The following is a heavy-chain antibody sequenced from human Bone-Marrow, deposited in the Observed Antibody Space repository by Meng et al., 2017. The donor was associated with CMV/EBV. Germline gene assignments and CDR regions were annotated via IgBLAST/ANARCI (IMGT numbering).Heavy chain of an antibody. Sequence: GESLKISCAASGFTFSSYSMNWVRQAPGKGMEWVSYISSSSSTIYYADSVKGRITISRDNAKNSLYLQMNSLRAEDTAVYYCARGLWSTVTYEVLRYYELWGRGTLVTASS. CDR3: ARGLWSTVTYEVLRYYEL. D-gene: IGHD3-22*01. V-gene: IGHV3-48*04. CDR2: ISSSSSTI. CDR1: GFTFSSYS. J-gene: IGHJ2*01.